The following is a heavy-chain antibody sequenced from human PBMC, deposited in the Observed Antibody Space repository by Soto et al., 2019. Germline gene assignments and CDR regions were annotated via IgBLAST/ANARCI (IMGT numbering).Heavy chain of an antibody. CDR3: ARDINRSGPRGSHMDV. D-gene: IGHD6-19*01. V-gene: IGHV1-69*13. Sequence: ASVKVSCKASGGTFSSYAISWVRQAPGQGLEWMGGIIPIFGTANYAQKFQGRATITADESTSTAYMELSSLRSEDTAVYYCARDINRSGPRGSHMDVWGQGTTVTVSS. J-gene: IGHJ6*02. CDR1: GGTFSSYA. CDR2: IIPIFGTA.